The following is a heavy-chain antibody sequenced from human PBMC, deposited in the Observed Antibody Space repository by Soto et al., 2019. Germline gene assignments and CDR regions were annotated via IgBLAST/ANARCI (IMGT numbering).Heavy chain of an antibody. D-gene: IGHD6-19*01. CDR2: IRPDGSEK. V-gene: IGHV3-7*05. CDR1: GFTFSNAW. CDR3: AATTRSAPFEH. Sequence: GGSLRLSCSASGFTFSNAWMAWVRQVRQVPGRGLEWLAIIRPDGSEKVYVDSVKGRFTISRDNAKNSLFLQMNSLRAEDTALYYCAATTRSAPFEHWGQGTLVTVSS. J-gene: IGHJ4*02.